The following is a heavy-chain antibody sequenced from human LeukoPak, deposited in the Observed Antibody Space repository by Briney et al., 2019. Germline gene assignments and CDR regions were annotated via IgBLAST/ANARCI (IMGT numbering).Heavy chain of an antibody. D-gene: IGHD6-19*01. CDR2: ISGSGGST. Sequence: PGGSLRLSCGASGFIFSSYWMSWVSQAPGKGLEWVSAISGSGGSTYYADSVKGRFTTSRDNSKNTLYLQMNSLRAEDTAVYYCAKDDIAVAAYYFDYSGQGTLVTVSS. CDR3: AKDDIAVAAYYFDY. CDR1: GFIFSSYW. J-gene: IGHJ4*02. V-gene: IGHV3-23*01.